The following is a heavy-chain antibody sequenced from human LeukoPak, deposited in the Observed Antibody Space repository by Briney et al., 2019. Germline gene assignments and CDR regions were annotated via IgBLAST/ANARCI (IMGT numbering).Heavy chain of an antibody. CDR1: GFTFSDYY. CDR3: AKDRCTNGVCYNRYFDY. Sequence: AGGSLRLSCAASGFTFSDYYMDWVRQAPGKGLEWVGRSRDRAHSYSTEYAASVKGRFTISRDDSKNTLYLQMNSLRAEDTAVYYCAKDRCTNGVCYNRYFDYWGQGTLVTVSS. V-gene: IGHV3-72*01. J-gene: IGHJ4*02. CDR2: SRDRAHSYST. D-gene: IGHD2-8*01.